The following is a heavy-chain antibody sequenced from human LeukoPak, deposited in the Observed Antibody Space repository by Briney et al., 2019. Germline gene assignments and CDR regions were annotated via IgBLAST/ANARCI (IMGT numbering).Heavy chain of an antibody. D-gene: IGHD2-21*02. CDR2: IRSKANSYAT. J-gene: IGHJ4*02. CDR1: GFTFSGSA. CDR3: TLEGRIGDPSFSFDY. V-gene: IGHV3-73*01. Sequence: GGSLRLSCATSGFTFSGSAMHWVRQASGKGLEWVGRIRSKANSYATAYAASVKGRFTISRNDSKNTAYLQMNCLKTEDTAVYYCTLEGRIGDPSFSFDYCGQGALVTVSS.